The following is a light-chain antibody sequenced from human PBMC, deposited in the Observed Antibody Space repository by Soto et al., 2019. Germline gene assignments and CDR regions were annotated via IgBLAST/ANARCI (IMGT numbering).Light chain of an antibody. CDR3: QQYDSSPRT. CDR1: QSLSSN. Sequence: IVMTQSPATLSVSPGERATLSCRASQSLSSNLAWYQQKPGQAPRLLIYGASTRATGIPARFSGSGSGTDFTLTISRLEPEDFAVYYCQQYDSSPRTFGQGTKVDIK. V-gene: IGKV3-15*01. J-gene: IGKJ1*01. CDR2: GAS.